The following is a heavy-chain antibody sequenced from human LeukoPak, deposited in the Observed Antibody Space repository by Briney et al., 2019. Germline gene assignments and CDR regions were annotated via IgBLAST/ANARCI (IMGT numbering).Heavy chain of an antibody. D-gene: IGHD3-10*01. CDR2: ISHIGDII. J-gene: IGHJ2*01. CDR3: ARVGVGTLVRGVSYWYFGL. Sequence: GGSLRLSCAASGFTFSDFYMTWIRQAPGKGLEWVSYISHIGDIIYYADSVRGRFTISRDNAKDSLYLQMNSLRAEDTAVYYCARVGVGTLVRGVSYWYFGLWGRGTLVTVSS. CDR1: GFTFSDFY. V-gene: IGHV3-11*01.